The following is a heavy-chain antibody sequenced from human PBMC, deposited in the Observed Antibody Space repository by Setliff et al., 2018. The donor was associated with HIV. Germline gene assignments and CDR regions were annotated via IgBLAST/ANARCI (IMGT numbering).Heavy chain of an antibody. V-gene: IGHV4-34*01. J-gene: IGHJ4*02. Sequence: KPSETLSLTCAVSGGPFSDFFWTWVRQPPGEGLGWIGEISHSGGTNYNPSLESRLTISIDTSRNQFSLRLTSVSVADTAVYFCARRPPYSSSPRDFFDFWGPGTLVTVSS. CDR2: ISHSGGT. CDR3: ARRPPYSSSPRDFFDF. D-gene: IGHD6-6*01. CDR1: GGPFSDFF.